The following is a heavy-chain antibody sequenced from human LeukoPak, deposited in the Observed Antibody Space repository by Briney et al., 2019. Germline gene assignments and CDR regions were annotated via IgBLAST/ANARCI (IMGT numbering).Heavy chain of an antibody. Sequence: SETLSLTCAVYGVSFSGYYWSWIRQPPGKGLEWIGEINHSGSTNYNPSLKSRVTISVDTSKNQFSLKLSSVTAADTAVYYCARESSDCSGGSCYANWGQGTLVTVSS. J-gene: IGHJ4*02. CDR1: GVSFSGYY. CDR2: INHSGST. D-gene: IGHD2-15*01. CDR3: ARESSDCSGGSCYAN. V-gene: IGHV4-34*01.